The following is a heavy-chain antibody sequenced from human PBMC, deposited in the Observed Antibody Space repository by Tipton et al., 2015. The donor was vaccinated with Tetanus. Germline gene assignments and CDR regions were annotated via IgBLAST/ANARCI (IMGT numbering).Heavy chain of an antibody. CDR2: VSHSGST. CDR1: SGSINNYY. CDR3: ARGVRYSGSSFHWFDP. D-gene: IGHD6-6*01. V-gene: IGHV4-59*01. Sequence: TLSLTCTVSSGSINNYYWSWIRQPPGKGLEWIGYVSHSGSTNSNPSLKSRITISIDTSKNQFSLELTSVTAADTAVYYCARGVRYSGSSFHWFDPWGQGTLVTVSS. J-gene: IGHJ5*02.